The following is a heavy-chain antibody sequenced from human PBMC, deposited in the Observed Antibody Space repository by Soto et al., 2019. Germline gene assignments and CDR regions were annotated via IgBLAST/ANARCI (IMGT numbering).Heavy chain of an antibody. Sequence: ASVKVSCKASGGTFSSYAISWVRQAPGQGLEWMGGIIPIFDTANYAQKFQGRVTMTRNTSISTAYMELSSLRSEDTAVYYCATVRTITIFGVVTHNWFDPWGQGTLVTV. CDR2: IIPIFDTA. D-gene: IGHD3-3*01. CDR3: ATVRTITIFGVVTHNWFDP. J-gene: IGHJ5*02. CDR1: GGTFSSYA. V-gene: IGHV1-69*05.